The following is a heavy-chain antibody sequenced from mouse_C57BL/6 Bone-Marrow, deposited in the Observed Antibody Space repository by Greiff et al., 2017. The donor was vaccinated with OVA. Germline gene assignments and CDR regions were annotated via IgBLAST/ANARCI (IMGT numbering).Heavy chain of an antibody. J-gene: IGHJ3*01. D-gene: IGHD2-1*01. CDR1: GFTFTDYY. CDR2: IRNKANGYTT. V-gene: IGHV7-3*01. CDR3: ARYDGNYAAWFAY. Sequence: DVKLVESGGGLVQPGGSLSLSCAASGFTFTDYYMSWVRQPPGKALEWLGFIRNKANGYTTEYSASVKGRFTISRDNSQSILYLQMNALRAEDSATYYCARYDGNYAAWFAYWGQGTLVTVSA.